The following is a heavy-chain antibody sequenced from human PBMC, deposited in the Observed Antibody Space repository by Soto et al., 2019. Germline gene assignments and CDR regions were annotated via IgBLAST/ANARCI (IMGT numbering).Heavy chain of an antibody. CDR2: ISSGGST. D-gene: IGHD3-3*01. V-gene: IGHV3-66*01. J-gene: IGHJ4*02. Sequence: EVQLVESGGGLVQPGGSLRLSCAASGFTVSSFYMTWVRPAPGKGLQWVAVISSGGSTYYADSVKGRFTISRDNSKNTLYLEMHSLRAEDTAVYYCARDTFGGAYDFLHGGQGTLVTVSS. CDR3: ARDTFGGAYDFLH. CDR1: GFTVSSFY.